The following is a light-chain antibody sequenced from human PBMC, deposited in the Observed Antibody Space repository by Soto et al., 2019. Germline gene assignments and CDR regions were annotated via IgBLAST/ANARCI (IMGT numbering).Light chain of an antibody. CDR3: SSYTSSSTSNYV. Sequence: QSVLTQPASVSGSPGQSITISCTGTSSDVGGYNYVSWYQQHPGKAPKLMIYEVSNRPSGVSNRFSGSKSGNTASLTISGLQAEDEADYYCSSYTSSSTSNYVFGTGTQLTVL. J-gene: IGLJ1*01. CDR2: EVS. CDR1: SSDVGGYNY. V-gene: IGLV2-14*01.